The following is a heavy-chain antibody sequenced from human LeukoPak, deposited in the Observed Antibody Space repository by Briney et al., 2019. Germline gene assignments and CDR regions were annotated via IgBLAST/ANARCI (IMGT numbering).Heavy chain of an antibody. J-gene: IGHJ6*02. V-gene: IGHV4-59*01. D-gene: IGHD6-19*01. CDR2: IYYSGST. CDR3: ARGGVAVADYYYYGMDD. CDR1: GGSISSYY. Sequence: SETLSLTCTVSGGSISSYYWGWVRQPPGKGLEWIGYIYYSGSTNYNPSLKSRVTISVDTSKNQFSLKLSSVTAADTAVYYCARGGVAVADYYYYGMDDWGQGTTVTVSS.